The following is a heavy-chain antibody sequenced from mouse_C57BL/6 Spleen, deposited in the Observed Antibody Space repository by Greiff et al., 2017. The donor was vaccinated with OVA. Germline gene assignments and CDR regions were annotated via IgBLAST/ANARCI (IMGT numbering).Heavy chain of an antibody. CDR2: IDPETGGT. CDR3: TREVGY. V-gene: IGHV1-15*01. Sequence: VKLQESGAELVRPGASVTLSCKASGYTFTDYEMHWVKQTPVHGLEWIGAIDPETGGTAYNQKFKGKAILTADKSSSTAYMELRSLTSEDSAVYYCTREVGYWGQGTTLTVSS. J-gene: IGHJ2*01. CDR1: GYTFTDYE.